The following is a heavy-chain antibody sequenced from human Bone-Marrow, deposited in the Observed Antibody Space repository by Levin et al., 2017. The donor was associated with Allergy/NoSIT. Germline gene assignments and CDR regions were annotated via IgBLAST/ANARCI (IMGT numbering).Heavy chain of an antibody. CDR2: IYSGGST. Sequence: GGSLRLSCAASGFTVSSAYMNWVRQAPGKGLEWVSVIYSGGSTYYADSVKGRFTISRDNSKNTVYLQMNSLRAGDTAVYYCARAGSHYDTLTGYFDWGQGTLVTVSS. CDR3: ARAGSHYDTLTGYFD. CDR1: GFTVSSAY. J-gene: IGHJ4*02. V-gene: IGHV3-53*01. D-gene: IGHD3-9*01.